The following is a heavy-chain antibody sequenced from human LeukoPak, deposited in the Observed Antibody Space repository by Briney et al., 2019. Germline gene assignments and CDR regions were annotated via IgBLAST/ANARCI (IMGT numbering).Heavy chain of an antibody. D-gene: IGHD2-2*01. CDR1: GFTFSSYA. CDR2: ISGSGGST. V-gene: IGHV3-23*01. J-gene: IGHJ1*01. Sequence: PGGSLRLSRAASGFTFSSYAMSWVRQAPGKGLECVSAISGSGGSTYYADSVKGRFTISRDNSKNTLYLQMNSLRAEDTAVYYCAKQIWDIVVVPAAMEHWGQGTLVTVSS. CDR3: AKQIWDIVVVPAAMEH.